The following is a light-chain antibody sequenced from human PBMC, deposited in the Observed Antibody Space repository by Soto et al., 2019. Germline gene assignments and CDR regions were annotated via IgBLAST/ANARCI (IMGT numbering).Light chain of an antibody. V-gene: IGLV2-14*03. CDR3: SSYTSSSTYV. J-gene: IGLJ1*01. CDR2: DVS. Sequence: QSALTQPASVSGSPGQSITISCTGTISDVGGYNYVSWYQQPPGKAPKLMIFDVSNRPSGVSNRFSGSKSGYTASLTISGLQAEDEADYYCSSYTSSSTYVFGTGTKLTVL. CDR1: ISDVGGYNY.